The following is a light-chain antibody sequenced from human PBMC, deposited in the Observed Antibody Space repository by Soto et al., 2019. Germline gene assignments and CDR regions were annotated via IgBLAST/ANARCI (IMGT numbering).Light chain of an antibody. Sequence: QSALTQPASVSGSPGQSIILSCIGTSSDLGTFNFVSWYQHHPGKAPKLIIYDVTKRPSGVSNRFSGSKAGNTASLTISGLQAVDEAEDYCCSYAGSGIWGLGGGTKLTVL. CDR2: DVT. J-gene: IGLJ2*01. CDR1: SSDLGTFNF. V-gene: IGLV2-23*02. CDR3: CSYAGSGIWG.